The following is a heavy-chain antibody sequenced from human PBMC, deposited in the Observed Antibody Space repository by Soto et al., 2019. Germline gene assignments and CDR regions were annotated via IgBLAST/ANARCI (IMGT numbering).Heavy chain of an antibody. Sequence: EVQLLESGGGLVQPGGSLRLSCAASGFSFNIYAMNWVRQAPGKGLEWVSTISGGGSTTYYADSVKGRFTISRDNSKNTLYLQMNSLRAEDTAVYYCAKPVVTASRGAFDYWGQGTMATVSS. CDR3: AKPVVTASRGAFDY. D-gene: IGHD2-21*02. J-gene: IGHJ4*02. V-gene: IGHV3-23*01. CDR1: GFSFNIYA. CDR2: ISGGGSTT.